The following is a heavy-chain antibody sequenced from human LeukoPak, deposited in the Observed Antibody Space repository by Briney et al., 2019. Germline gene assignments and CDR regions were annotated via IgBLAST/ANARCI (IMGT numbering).Heavy chain of an antibody. CDR2: IWSDGSNK. D-gene: IGHD1-1*01. CDR1: GFIFSNDA. Sequence: GGSLRLSCAASGFIFSNDAMHWVRQAPGKGLEWVAFIWSDGSNKYYADSVKGRFTISRDNSEDTLYLQMNSLRVEDTAVYYCARDPAGSGFAFDSWGQGALVTVSS. V-gene: IGHV3-33*01. J-gene: IGHJ4*02. CDR3: ARDPAGSGFAFDS.